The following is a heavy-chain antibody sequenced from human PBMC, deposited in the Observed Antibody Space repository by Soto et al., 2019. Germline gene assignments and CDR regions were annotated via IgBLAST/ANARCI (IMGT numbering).Heavy chain of an antibody. CDR3: ATVKFALPASFDY. CDR2: IYYSGST. V-gene: IGHV4-39*01. J-gene: IGHJ4*02. Sequence: SDTLSLTDTVSGGSIHSHYHYWGWIRQPPGKGLECIGSIYYSGSTYYNPSLKSRVTISVDTSKNQFSLKVPSVTAADTAIYYCATVKFALPASFDYWGQGSLITVS. D-gene: IGHD3-16*01. CDR1: GGSIHSHYHY.